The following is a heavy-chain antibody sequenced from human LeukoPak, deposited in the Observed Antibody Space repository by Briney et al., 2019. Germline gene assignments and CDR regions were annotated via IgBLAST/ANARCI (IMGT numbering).Heavy chain of an antibody. V-gene: IGHV3-21*01. D-gene: IGHD4/OR15-4a*01. CDR3: ARDVDYANPRHDY. CDR1: GFTFSSYS. Sequence: GGSLRLSCAASGFTFSSYSMNWVRQAPGKGLEWVSSISSSSSYIYYADSVKGRFTISRDNAKNTLYLQMNSLRAEDTAVYYCARDVDYANPRHDYWGQGTLVTVSS. CDR2: ISSSSSYI. J-gene: IGHJ4*02.